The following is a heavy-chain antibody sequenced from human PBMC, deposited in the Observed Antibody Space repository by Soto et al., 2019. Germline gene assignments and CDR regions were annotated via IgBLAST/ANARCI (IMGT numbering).Heavy chain of an antibody. CDR2: IWYDGSNK. D-gene: IGHD3-9*01. CDR3: ARGALRYFDGLDY. V-gene: IGHV3-33*01. CDR1: GFTFSSYG. J-gene: IGHJ4*02. Sequence: GGSLRLSCAASGFTFSSYGMHWVRQAPGKGLEWVAVIWYDGSNKYYADSVKGRFTISRDNSKNTLYLQMNSLRAEDTAVYYCARGALRYFDGLDYWGQGTLVTVSS.